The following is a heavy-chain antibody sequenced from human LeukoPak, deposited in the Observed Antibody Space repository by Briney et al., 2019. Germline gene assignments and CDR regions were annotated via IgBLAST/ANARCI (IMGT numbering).Heavy chain of an antibody. CDR3: ARAGRYCSGGSCYSADWYFDL. D-gene: IGHD2-15*01. V-gene: IGHV3-64*01. Sequence: TGGSLRLSCAASGFTFSSYAMHWVRQAPGKGLEYVSAISSNGGSTYYANSVKGRFTISRDNSKNTLYLQMGSLRAEDMAVYFCARAGRYCSGGSCYSADWYFDLWGRGTLVTVSS. CDR1: GFTFSSYA. CDR2: ISSNGGST. J-gene: IGHJ2*01.